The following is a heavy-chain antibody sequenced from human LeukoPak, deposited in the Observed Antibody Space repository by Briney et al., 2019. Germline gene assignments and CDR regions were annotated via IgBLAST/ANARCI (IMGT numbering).Heavy chain of an antibody. V-gene: IGHV4-38-2*02. D-gene: IGHD5-18*01. J-gene: IGHJ4*02. CDR3: ARTTVNSYGQSHGDY. CDR1: GYSISSGYY. CDR2: IYHSGST. Sequence: PSETLSLTCTVSGYSISSGYYWGWIRQPPGKGLEWIGSIYHSGSTYYNPSLKSRVTISVDTSKNQFSLKLSSVTAADTAVYYCARTTVNSYGQSHGDYWGQGTLVTVSS.